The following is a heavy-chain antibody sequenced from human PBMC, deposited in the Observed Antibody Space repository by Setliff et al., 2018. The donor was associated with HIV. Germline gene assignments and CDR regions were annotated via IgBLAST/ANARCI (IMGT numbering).Heavy chain of an antibody. V-gene: IGHV4-59*01. Sequence: TSETLSLTCNVSGDSITSYYWIWIRQSPGKGLEWIGYIYYSGDTNYNPSLKSRVTMSVDTSKNQFSLKLSSVTAADTAVYYCARCPSPPYCTSTTCYVDYYYMDVWGKGTTVTVS. CDR3: ARCPSPPYCTSTTCYVDYYYMDV. CDR1: GDSITSYY. J-gene: IGHJ6*03. CDR2: IYYSGDT. D-gene: IGHD2-2*01.